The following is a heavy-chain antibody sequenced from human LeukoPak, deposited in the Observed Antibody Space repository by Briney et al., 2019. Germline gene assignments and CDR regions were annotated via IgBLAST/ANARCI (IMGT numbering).Heavy chain of an antibody. Sequence: SETLSLTCSVSGGSISSYYWSWIRQTAGKGLERIGRVYTSGDAKYNPTLESRVSMSLDTSKNQFFLKLTSVTAADTAVYYCARYGDPNYYFDYWGQGTLVTASS. J-gene: IGHJ4*02. D-gene: IGHD2-21*02. CDR1: GGSISSYY. V-gene: IGHV4-4*07. CDR3: ARYGDPNYYFDY. CDR2: VYTSGDA.